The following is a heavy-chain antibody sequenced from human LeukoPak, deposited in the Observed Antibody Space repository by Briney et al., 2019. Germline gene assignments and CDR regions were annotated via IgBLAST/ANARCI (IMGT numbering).Heavy chain of an antibody. Sequence: GGSLRLSCAASGFTFSSYAMSWVRQAPGKGLEWVSAISGSGGSTYYADSVKGRFTISRDNSKNTLYLQMNSLRAEDTAVYYCARDRSDIVATIADYWGQGTLVTVSS. CDR3: ARDRSDIVATIADY. D-gene: IGHD5-12*01. V-gene: IGHV3-23*01. J-gene: IGHJ4*02. CDR1: GFTFSSYA. CDR2: ISGSGGST.